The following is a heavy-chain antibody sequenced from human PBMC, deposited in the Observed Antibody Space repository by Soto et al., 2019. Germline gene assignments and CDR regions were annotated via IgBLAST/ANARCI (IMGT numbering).Heavy chain of an antibody. J-gene: IGHJ3*02. CDR1: GFTFDDYA. V-gene: IGHV3-9*01. D-gene: IGHD1-26*01. Sequence: EVQLVESGGGLVQPGRSLRLSCAASGFTFDDYAMHWVRQAPGKGLEWVSGISWNSGSIGYADSVKGRFTISRDNAKNSLYLQMNSLRAEDTALYYCAQVVYYEAFDIWGQGTMVTVSS. CDR3: AQVVYYEAFDI. CDR2: ISWNSGSI.